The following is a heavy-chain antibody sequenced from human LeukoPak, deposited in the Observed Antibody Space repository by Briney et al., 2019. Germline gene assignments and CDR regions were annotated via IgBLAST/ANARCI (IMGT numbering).Heavy chain of an antibody. V-gene: IGHV3-23*01. Sequence: GGSLRLSCAASGFTFRSYEMNWVRQAPGKGLEWVSAISGSGGSTYYADSVKGRFTISRDNSKNTLYLQMNSLRAEDTAVYYCAKVLSIAVAGDAFDIWGQGTMVTVSS. J-gene: IGHJ3*02. CDR1: GFTFRSYE. D-gene: IGHD6-19*01. CDR3: AKVLSIAVAGDAFDI. CDR2: ISGSGGST.